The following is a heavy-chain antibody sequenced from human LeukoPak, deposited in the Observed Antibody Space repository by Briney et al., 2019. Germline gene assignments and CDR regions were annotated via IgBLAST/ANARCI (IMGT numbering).Heavy chain of an antibody. D-gene: IGHD5-12*01. J-gene: IGHJ4*02. CDR2: IYSGGST. V-gene: IGHV3-66*01. CDR1: GFTVSSNY. Sequence: GGSLRLSCAASGFTVSSNYMSWVRQAPGKGLEWVSVIYSGGSTYYADSVKGRFTISRDISKSTLYLQMNSLRAEDTAVYYCARAGGHRNGGYDYWGQGTLVTVSS. CDR3: ARAGGHRNGGYDY.